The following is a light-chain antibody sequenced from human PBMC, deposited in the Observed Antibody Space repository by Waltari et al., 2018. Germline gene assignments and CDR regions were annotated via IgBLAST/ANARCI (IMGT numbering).Light chain of an antibody. J-gene: IGLJ2*01. Sequence: QSALTQPASVSGSPGQSITIPCTGTSSDVGGYNHVSWYQQHPGKAPKLMIYEVSNRPSGVSNRFSGSKSGNTASLTISGLQAEDEADYYCSSYTSSSTPVVFGGGTKLTVL. CDR2: EVS. CDR1: SSDVGGYNH. V-gene: IGLV2-14*01. CDR3: SSYTSSSTPVV.